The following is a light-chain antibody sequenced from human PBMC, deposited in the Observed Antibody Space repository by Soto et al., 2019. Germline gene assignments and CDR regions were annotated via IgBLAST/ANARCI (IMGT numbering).Light chain of an antibody. J-gene: IGLJ2*01. CDR1: SSDVGAYNY. CDR2: EVS. Sequence: QSVLTQPASVSGSPGQSITISCTGTSSDVGAYNYVSWYQQYPGEAPQLIIYEVSNRPSGVSNRFSGSKSGNTASLTISGLQAEDDADYYCTSYSTNTAVVFGTGTKLTVL. V-gene: IGLV2-14*01. CDR3: TSYSTNTAVV.